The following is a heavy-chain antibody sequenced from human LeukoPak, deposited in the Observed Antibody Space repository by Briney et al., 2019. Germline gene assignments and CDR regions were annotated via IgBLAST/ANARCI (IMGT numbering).Heavy chain of an antibody. CDR1: GGSFSGYY. D-gene: IGHD3-22*01. CDR3: ARGSLNDSF. CDR2: INHSGST. J-gene: IGHJ4*02. V-gene: IGHV4-34*01. Sequence: KASETLSLTCAVYGGSFSGYYWSWIRQPPGKGLEWIGEINHSGSTNYNPSLKSRVTISVDTSKNQFSLKLSSVTAADTAVYYCARGSLNDSFWGQGTLVTVSS.